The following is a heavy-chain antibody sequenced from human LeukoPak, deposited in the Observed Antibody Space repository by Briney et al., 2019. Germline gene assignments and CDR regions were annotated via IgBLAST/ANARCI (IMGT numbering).Heavy chain of an antibody. Sequence: PSETLSLTCAVYGGSFSGYYWSWIRQPPGKGLEWIGEINHSGSTNYNPSLKSRVTISVDTSKNQFSLKLSSVTAADTAVYYCARRSMGSYRPIRGYFDYWGQGTLVTVSS. J-gene: IGHJ4*02. CDR2: INHSGST. CDR1: GGSFSGYY. D-gene: IGHD3-16*02. CDR3: ARRSMGSYRPIRGYFDY. V-gene: IGHV4-34*01.